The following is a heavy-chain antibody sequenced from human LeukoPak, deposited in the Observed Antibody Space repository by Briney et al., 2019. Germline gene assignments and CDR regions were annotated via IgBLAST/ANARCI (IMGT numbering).Heavy chain of an antibody. D-gene: IGHD3-22*01. J-gene: IGHJ4*02. CDR3: ARACYYDSSGYYYFDY. CDR1: GGSFSGYY. Sequence: SETLSLTCAVYGGSFSGYYWSWIRQPPGKGLEWLGEINHSGSTNYNPSLKSRVTISVDTSKNQFSLKLSSVTAADTAVYYCARACYYDSSGYYYFDYWGQGTLVTVSS. V-gene: IGHV4-34*01. CDR2: INHSGST.